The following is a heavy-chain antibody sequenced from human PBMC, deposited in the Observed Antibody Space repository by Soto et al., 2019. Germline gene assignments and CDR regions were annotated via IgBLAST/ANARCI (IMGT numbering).Heavy chain of an antibody. J-gene: IGHJ5*02. D-gene: IGHD3-16*01. V-gene: IGHV3-7*03. Sequence: EVQLVESGGDLVQPGGSLRLSCAASGFSFSSYWMTWVRQAPGKGLEWVANIKQDGREKYYVASVKGRFTISRDNDKNLLYLQMDSLTPDDTAVYYCAGDGVRNGAYNGWLDPWGQGTLVTVSS. CDR3: AGDGVRNGAYNGWLDP. CDR2: IKQDGREK. CDR1: GFSFSSYW.